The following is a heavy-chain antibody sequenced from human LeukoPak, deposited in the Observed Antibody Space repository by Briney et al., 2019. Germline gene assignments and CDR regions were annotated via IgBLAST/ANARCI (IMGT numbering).Heavy chain of an antibody. CDR3: ARKVVGGPVGAFDI. CDR1: RFTFSNAW. V-gene: IGHV3-15*01. Sequence: PGGSLRLSCAASRFTFSNAWMSWVRQAPGKGLEWVGRIKSKTDGGTTDYAAPVKGRFTISRDNAKNSLYLQMNSLGAEDTAVYYCARKVVGGPVGAFDIWGQGTMVTVSS. D-gene: IGHD2-15*01. J-gene: IGHJ3*02. CDR2: IKSKTDGGTT.